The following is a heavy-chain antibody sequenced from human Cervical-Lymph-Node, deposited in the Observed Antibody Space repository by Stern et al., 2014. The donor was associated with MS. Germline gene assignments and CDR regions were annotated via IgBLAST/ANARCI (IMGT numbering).Heavy chain of an antibody. CDR1: GFTINSYV. CDR2: IRSGGGST. V-gene: IGHV3-23*04. D-gene: IGHD6-13*01. CDR3: ARGCYSSSCSN. J-gene: IGHJ4*02. Sequence: EVQLVESGGSLVQPGGSLRLSCAASGFTINSYVMSWVRQAPGQGLEWVSSIRSGGGSTYYADSVKGRFTISRDNSKNTQHLQMNSLRAEDTAVYYCARGCYSSSCSNWGQGTLVTVSS.